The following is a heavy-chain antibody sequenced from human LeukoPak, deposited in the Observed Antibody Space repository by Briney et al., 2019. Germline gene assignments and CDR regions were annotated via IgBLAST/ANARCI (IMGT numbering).Heavy chain of an antibody. CDR2: ISYDGSNK. V-gene: IGHV3-30-3*01. CDR1: GFTFSSYA. Sequence: PGRSLRLSCAASGFTFSSYAMHWVRQAPGKGLEWVAVISYDGSNKYYADSVKGRFTISRDNSKNTLYLQMNSLRAEDTAVYYCARDFYDILTGYYSDDAFDIWGQGTMVTVSS. J-gene: IGHJ3*02. CDR3: ARDFYDILTGYYSDDAFDI. D-gene: IGHD3-9*01.